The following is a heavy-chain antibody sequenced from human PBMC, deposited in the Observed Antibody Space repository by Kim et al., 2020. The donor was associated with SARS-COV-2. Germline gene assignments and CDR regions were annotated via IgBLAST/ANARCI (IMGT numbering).Heavy chain of an antibody. CDR3: TTDSIALTMIVVVRDY. D-gene: IGHD3-22*01. V-gene: IGHV3-15*01. Sequence: PVKGRFTISRDDSKNTLYLQMNSLKTEDTAVYYCTTDSIALTMIVVVRDYWGQGTLVTVSS. J-gene: IGHJ4*02.